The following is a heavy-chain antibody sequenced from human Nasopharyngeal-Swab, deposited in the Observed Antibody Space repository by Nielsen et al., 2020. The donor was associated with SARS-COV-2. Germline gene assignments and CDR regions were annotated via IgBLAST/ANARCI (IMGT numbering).Heavy chain of an antibody. Sequence: GGSLRLSCAASGFTFSSYAMSWVRQAPGKGLEWVSVIYSGGSSTYYADSVKGRFTISRDNSKNTLYLQMNSLRAEDTAVYYCAKVGGYCSSTSCYGLFDYWGQGTLVTVSS. J-gene: IGHJ4*02. V-gene: IGHV3-23*03. CDR3: AKVGGYCSSTSCYGLFDY. CDR1: GFTFSSYA. CDR2: IYSGGSST. D-gene: IGHD2-2*03.